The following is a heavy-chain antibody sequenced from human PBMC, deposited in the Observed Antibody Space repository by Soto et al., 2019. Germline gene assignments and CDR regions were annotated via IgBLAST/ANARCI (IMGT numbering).Heavy chain of an antibody. V-gene: IGHV3-23*01. CDR1: GFTFSSYA. D-gene: IGHD3-9*01. CDR3: AKDGNPIPYLTGYYRLGSFDP. CDR2: ISGSGGST. J-gene: IGHJ5*02. Sequence: EVQLLESGGGLVQPGGSLRLSCAASGFTFSSYAMSWVRQAPGKGLEWVSAISGSGGSTYYADSVKGRFTISRDNSKNTLYLKMNSLRAEDTAVYYCAKDGNPIPYLTGYYRLGSFDPWGQGTLVTVSS.